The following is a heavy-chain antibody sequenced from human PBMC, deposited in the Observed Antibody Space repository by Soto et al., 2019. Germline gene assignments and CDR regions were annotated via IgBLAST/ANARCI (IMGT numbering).Heavy chain of an antibody. V-gene: IGHV3-66*01. CDR3: ATSTGAPGNY. D-gene: IGHD1-26*01. CDR1: GFTVSSSF. CDR2: IYSGGTT. J-gene: IGHJ4*02. Sequence: GGSLRLSCAVSGFTVSSSFMSWVRQAPGKGLEWVSVIYSGGTTAYADSVKGRFIISRDNSKNTLYLQMNSLGAEDAAVYYCATSTGAPGNYWGQGTLVTVS.